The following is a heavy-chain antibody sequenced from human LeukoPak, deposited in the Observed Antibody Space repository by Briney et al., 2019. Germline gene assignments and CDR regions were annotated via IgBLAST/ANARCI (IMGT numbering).Heavy chain of an antibody. CDR2: ISGVGGST. D-gene: IGHD3-22*01. V-gene: IGHV3-43*02. J-gene: IGHJ4*02. CDR1: GFTFDDYA. CDR3: AKGDGYYYDSSGSY. Sequence: PGGSLRLSCAASGFTFDDYAMHWVRQAPGEGVEWGSLISGVGGSTYYAESVKGRFTISRDNSKNSLYLQINSLRTEDTALYYCAKGDGYYYDSSGSYWGQGTLVTVSS.